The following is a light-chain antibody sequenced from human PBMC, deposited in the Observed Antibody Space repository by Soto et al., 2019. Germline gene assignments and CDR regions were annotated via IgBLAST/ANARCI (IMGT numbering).Light chain of an antibody. V-gene: IGKV2-28*01. Sequence: DIVMTQSPLSLPVTPGEPASISCRSSQSVLYSTGYKYLVWYQQKPGQSPQLLIFLGSTRGSGVPDRFSGSGSGTDFTLNISSLQAEDVGVYYCKQSLHTPRTFGQGTKVEIK. CDR2: LGS. CDR3: KQSLHTPRT. CDR1: QSVLYSTGYKY. J-gene: IGKJ2*02.